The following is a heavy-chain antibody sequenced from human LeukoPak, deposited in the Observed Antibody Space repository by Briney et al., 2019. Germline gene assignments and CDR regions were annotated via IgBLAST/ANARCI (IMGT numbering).Heavy chain of an antibody. CDR2: IYNSGRT. Sequence: AGGSLRLSCAASGFTVSTNFINWVRQAPGKGLEWVSVIYNSGRTFYADSVKGRFTISRDNSKNTLYLQMNSLRVEDTAVYYCAREVSVATRAFDSWGQGTLVTVSS. CDR3: AREVSVATRAFDS. V-gene: IGHV3-53*01. CDR1: GFTVSTNF. D-gene: IGHD5-12*01. J-gene: IGHJ4*02.